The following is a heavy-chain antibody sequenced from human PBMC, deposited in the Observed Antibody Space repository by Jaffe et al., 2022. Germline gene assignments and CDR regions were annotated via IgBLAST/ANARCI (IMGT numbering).Heavy chain of an antibody. J-gene: IGHJ6*03. Sequence: QLQLQESGPGLVKPSETLSLTCTVSGGSISSSSYYWGWIRQPPGKGLEWIGSIYYSGSTYYNPSLKSRVTISVDTSKNQFSLKLSSVTAADTAVYYCSSLFRELHHRIYYYYMDVWGKGTTVTVSS. D-gene: IGHD3-10*01. CDR2: IYYSGST. V-gene: IGHV4-39*01. CDR1: GGSISSSSYY. CDR3: SSLFRELHHRIYYYYMDV.